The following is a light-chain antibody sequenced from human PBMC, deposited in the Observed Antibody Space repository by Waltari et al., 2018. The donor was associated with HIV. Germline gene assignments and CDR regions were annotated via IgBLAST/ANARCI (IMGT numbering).Light chain of an antibody. CDR3: QQYHNWPIT. CDR2: GAS. J-gene: IGKJ4*01. Sequence: ILMTQSPVTLSVSPGERATLSCWASQSIRTNLAWYEQKPGQTPRLLNYGASTRATGTPARFSGSGSGTEFTLTISSLQSEDLAFYYCQQYHNWPITFGGGTKVEIK. CDR1: QSIRTN. V-gene: IGKV3D-15*01.